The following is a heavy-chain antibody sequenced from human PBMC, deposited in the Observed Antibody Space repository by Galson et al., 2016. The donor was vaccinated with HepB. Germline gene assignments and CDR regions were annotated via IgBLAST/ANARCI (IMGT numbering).Heavy chain of an antibody. CDR3: AKDAIGMVIGWLDP. D-gene: IGHD3-3*01. J-gene: IGHJ5*02. CDR2: ISASGVT. CDR1: GFRFTKFA. V-gene: IGHV3-23*01. Sequence: SLRLSCAASGFRFTKFAMTWVRQAPGKGLEWVSGISASGVTYYADSVRGRFTVSRDDSKNTVFLQMKSLRADDTALYYCAKDAIGMVIGWLDPWGPGTQVTVSS.